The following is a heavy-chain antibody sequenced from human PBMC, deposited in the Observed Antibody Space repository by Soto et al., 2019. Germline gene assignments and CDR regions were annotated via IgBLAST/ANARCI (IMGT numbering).Heavy chain of an antibody. J-gene: IGHJ4*02. CDR2: INHSGST. D-gene: IGHD3-10*01. CDR3: AGGKDYYGSGSYYKEFDY. Sequence: WSWIRXPPGKGLEWIGEINHSGSTNYNPSLKSRVTISVDTSKNQFSLKLSSVTAADTAVYYCAGGKDYYGSGSYYKEFDYWGQGTLVTVSS. V-gene: IGHV4-34*01.